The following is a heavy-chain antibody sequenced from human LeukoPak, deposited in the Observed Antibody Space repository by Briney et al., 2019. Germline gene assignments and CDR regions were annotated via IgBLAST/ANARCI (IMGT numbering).Heavy chain of an antibody. J-gene: IGHJ4*02. D-gene: IGHD3-22*01. CDR2: LYTSGST. CDR1: GGFITDYH. Sequence: SETLSLTCTVSGGFITDYHWIWIRQPAGKGLEWLGRLYTSGSTNYNPSLKSRVSMSVDTSKKQFSLRLSSVTAADTAIYYCASDYFDRTGYYGFIYWGQGSLVTISS. V-gene: IGHV4-4*07. CDR3: ASDYFDRTGYYGFIY.